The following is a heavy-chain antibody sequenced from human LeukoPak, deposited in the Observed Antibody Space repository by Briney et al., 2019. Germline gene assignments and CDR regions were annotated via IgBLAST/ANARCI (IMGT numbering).Heavy chain of an antibody. CDR3: ARNHPNMVRGVINRFDY. Sequence: ASVKVSCKASGYTFTGYYMHWVRQAPGQGLEWMGWINPNSGGTNYAQKFQGRVTMTRDTSISTAYMELSRLRSDDTAVYYCARNHPNMVRGVINRFDYWGQGTLVTVSS. J-gene: IGHJ4*02. CDR2: INPNSGGT. V-gene: IGHV1-2*02. D-gene: IGHD3-10*01. CDR1: GYTFTGYY.